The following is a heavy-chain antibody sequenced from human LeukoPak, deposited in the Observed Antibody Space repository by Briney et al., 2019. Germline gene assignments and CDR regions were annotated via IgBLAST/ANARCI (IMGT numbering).Heavy chain of an antibody. V-gene: IGHV1-18*01. CDR2: ISGYNAET. CDR1: GYTFTSYG. D-gene: IGHD6-19*01. CDR3: AREGDSAGWYRPAFRLIDY. Sequence: ASVKVSCKPSGYTFTSYGLYWVRQVPGQGLEWMGWISGYNAETNYARKFQGRVTMTTDTSTTTAYMELTSLTSDDTALYYCAREGDSAGWYRPAFRLIDYWGQGTMVTVSS. J-gene: IGHJ4*02.